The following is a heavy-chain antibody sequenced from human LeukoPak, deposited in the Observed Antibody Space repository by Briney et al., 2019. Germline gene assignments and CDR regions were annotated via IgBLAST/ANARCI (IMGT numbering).Heavy chain of an antibody. CDR2: ISGSGGST. V-gene: IGHV3-23*01. J-gene: IGHJ4*02. CDR1: GFTFRTYA. CDR3: AKEGDFYDILTDY. D-gene: IGHD3-9*01. Sequence: GGSLRLSCAASGFTFRTYAMSWVRQAPGKGLEWVSGISGSGGSTYYADSVKGRFTISRDNSKNTLYLQMNSLRAEDTAVYYCAKEGDFYDILTDYWGQGTLVTVSS.